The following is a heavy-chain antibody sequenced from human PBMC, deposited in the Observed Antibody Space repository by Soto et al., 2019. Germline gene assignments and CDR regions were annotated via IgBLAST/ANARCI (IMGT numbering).Heavy chain of an antibody. J-gene: IGHJ6*02. CDR2: ISYDGRSE. D-gene: IGHD2-15*01. CDR3: AKDLDVVMVLSATRGLDV. CDR1: GFTFRNFG. V-gene: IGHV3-30*18. Sequence: PGGSLRLSCVGSGFTFRNFGMHWVRQAPGKGLEWVAGISYDGRSESYVDSVRGRFTLTRDNSKNTLSLQMISLRPEDTGVYYCAKDLDVVMVLSATRGLDVWGQGTTVTVSS.